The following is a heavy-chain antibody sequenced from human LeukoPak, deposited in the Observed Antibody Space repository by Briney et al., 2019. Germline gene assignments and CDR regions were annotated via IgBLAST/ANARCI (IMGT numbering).Heavy chain of an antibody. CDR2: INPNSGGT. J-gene: IGHJ4*02. V-gene: IGHV1-2*02. Sequence: PSVKASCKPSGYTFTGYFMHGVQKAPGQGLEWMGWINPNSGGTNYAQKFQGRVTMTRDTSISTAYMELSRLRSDDTAVYYCANFLTRVDYWGQGTLVTVSS. CDR1: GYTFTGYF. D-gene: IGHD3-9*01. CDR3: ANFLTRVDY.